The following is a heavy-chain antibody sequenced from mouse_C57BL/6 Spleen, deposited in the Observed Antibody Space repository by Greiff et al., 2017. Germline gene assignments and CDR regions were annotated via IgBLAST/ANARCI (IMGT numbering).Heavy chain of an antibody. Sequence: EVHLVESGGGLVKPGGSLKLSCAASGFTFSSYTMSWVRQTPEKRLEWVATISGGGGNTYYPDSVKGRFTISRDNAKNTLYLQMSSLRSEDTALYYCARQEFSWFAYWGQGTLVTVSA. CDR2: ISGGGGNT. J-gene: IGHJ3*01. CDR1: GFTFSSYT. CDR3: ARQEFSWFAY. V-gene: IGHV5-9*01.